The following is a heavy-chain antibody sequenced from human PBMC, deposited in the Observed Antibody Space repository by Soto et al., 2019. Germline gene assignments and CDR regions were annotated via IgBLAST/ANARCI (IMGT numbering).Heavy chain of an antibody. J-gene: IGHJ6*02. CDR1: GYTFTTYA. D-gene: IGHD1-1*01. V-gene: IGHV1-3*04. Sequence: QVRLVQSGAEVENPGASVKISCKASGYTFTTYAIYWVRRAPGHGLEWMGWINTATGDTRYSHQYQGRVTITRDTSAGTAYMELTSLRSEDTAVYYCAKDAPYKNSYSYSGMDVWGQGTTVTVSS. CDR3: AKDAPYKNSYSYSGMDV. CDR2: INTATGDT.